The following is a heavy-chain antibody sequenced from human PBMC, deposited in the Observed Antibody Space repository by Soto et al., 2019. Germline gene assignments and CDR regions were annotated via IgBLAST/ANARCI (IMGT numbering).Heavy chain of an antibody. CDR1: GLTISGKKY. J-gene: IGHJ3*01. CDR3: ATWHEREHAFDV. CDR2: LYDVDGS. Sequence: DVQLVESGGGLIQPVESLRLSCAAFGLTISGKKYVAWVRQAPGKGLEWVSALYDVDGSVYADSVTGRFTTSSDSSKTTVYLQMNDLRPDDTAVYYCATWHEREHAFDVWGQGTTVTISS. V-gene: IGHV3-53*01. D-gene: IGHD1-1*01.